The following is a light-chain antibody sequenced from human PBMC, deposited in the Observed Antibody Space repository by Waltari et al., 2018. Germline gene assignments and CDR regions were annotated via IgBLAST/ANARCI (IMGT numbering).Light chain of an antibody. CDR1: QSISSN. CDR3: QQYNNWPRT. CDR2: GAS. Sequence: EIVMTQSPAALSVSPGERAILSCRASQSISSNLAWYQHKPGQAPRLLIYGASTRATGIAARFSGSGSGTEFTLTINNIQSEDFALYYCQQYNNWPRTFGPGTKVAIK. V-gene: IGKV3-15*01. J-gene: IGKJ3*01.